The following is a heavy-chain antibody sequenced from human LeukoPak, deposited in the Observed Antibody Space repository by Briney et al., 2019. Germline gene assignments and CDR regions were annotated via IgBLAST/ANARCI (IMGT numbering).Heavy chain of an antibody. D-gene: IGHD3-10*01. J-gene: IGHJ6*03. CDR1: GGSFSGYY. CDR3: ARGIGSYYYYMDV. V-gene: IGHV4-34*01. Sequence: PSETLSLTCAVYGGSFSGYYWSWIRQPPGKGLEWIGEINHSGSTNYNPSLKSRVTISVDTSKNQFSLKLSSVTAADTAVYYCARGIGSYYYYMDVWGKGTTVTVSS. CDR2: INHSGST.